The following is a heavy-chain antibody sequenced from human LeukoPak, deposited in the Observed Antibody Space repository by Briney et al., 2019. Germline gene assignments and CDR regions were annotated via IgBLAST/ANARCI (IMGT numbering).Heavy chain of an antibody. Sequence: PSETLSLTCGVYGGSFSGYYWSWIRQPPGKGLEWIGEINNSGSTNYNPSLKSRVTISVDTSKNQFSLKLSSVTAADTAVYYCVRDIAAAGGFDYWGREPWSPSPQ. J-gene: IGHJ4*02. D-gene: IGHD6-13*01. CDR1: GGSFSGYY. CDR3: VRDIAAAGGFDY. V-gene: IGHV4-34*01. CDR2: INNSGST.